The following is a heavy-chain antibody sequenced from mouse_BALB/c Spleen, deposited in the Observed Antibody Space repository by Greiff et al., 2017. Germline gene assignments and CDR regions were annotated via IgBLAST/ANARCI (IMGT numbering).Heavy chain of an antibody. CDR3: ARSTQPFDY. Sequence: LVESGAELAKPGASVKMSCKASGYTFTSYWMHWVKQRPGQGLEWIGYINPSTGYTEYNQKFKDKATLTADKSSSTAYMQLSSLTSEDSAVYYCARSTQPFDYWGQGTTRTVSS. CDR2: INPSTGYT. J-gene: IGHJ2*01. CDR1: GYTFTSYW. D-gene: IGHD6-1*01. V-gene: IGHV1-7*01.